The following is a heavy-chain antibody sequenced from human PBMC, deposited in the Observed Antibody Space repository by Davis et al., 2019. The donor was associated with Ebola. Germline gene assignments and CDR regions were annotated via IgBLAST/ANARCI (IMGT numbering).Heavy chain of an antibody. V-gene: IGHV3-30*18. J-gene: IGHJ6*02. CDR2: ISYDGSNK. CDR3: AKAGKDDFWSGYPYYYGMDV. D-gene: IGHD3-3*01. CDR1: GFTFSSYG. Sequence: GESLKISCAASGFTFSSYGMHWVRQAPGKGLEWVAVISYDGSNKYYADSVKGRFTISRDNSKNTLYLQMNSLRAEDTAVYYCAKAGKDDFWSGYPYYYGMDVWGQGTTVTVSS.